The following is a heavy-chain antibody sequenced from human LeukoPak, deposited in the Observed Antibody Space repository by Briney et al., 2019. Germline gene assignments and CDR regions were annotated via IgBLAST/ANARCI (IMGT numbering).Heavy chain of an antibody. CDR1: GYTFTTYD. D-gene: IGHD6-13*01. Sequence: ASVKVSCEPSGYTFTTYDINWVRPAAGQGLEWMGWMNPNSGNTGNAQKFQGRVTMTRNTSISTAYMELTSLTSEDTAVYFCARIAAPGNRRLNFWGQGTLVTVSS. CDR2: MNPNSGNT. J-gene: IGHJ4*02. V-gene: IGHV1-8*01. CDR3: ARIAAPGNRRLNF.